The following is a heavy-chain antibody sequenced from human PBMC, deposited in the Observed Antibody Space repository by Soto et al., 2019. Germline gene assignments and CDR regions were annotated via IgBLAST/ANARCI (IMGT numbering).Heavy chain of an antibody. J-gene: IGHJ4*02. CDR3: VRAVIAANCFDS. CDR1: GFTFNSYW. D-gene: IGHD2-15*01. Sequence: EVQLAESGGGLVQPGGSLRLSCAAYGFTFNSYWMHWVRQVPGQGLVWGSRINNDGSTTNYADSVKGRFTISRDNARNTVYRQMNRLRADDTVVYYCVRAVIAANCFDSGGQGTLVTVSS. V-gene: IGHV3-74*01. CDR2: INNDGSTT.